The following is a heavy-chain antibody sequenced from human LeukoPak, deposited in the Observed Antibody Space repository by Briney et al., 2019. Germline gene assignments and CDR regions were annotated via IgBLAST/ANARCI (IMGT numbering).Heavy chain of an antibody. V-gene: IGHV4-4*07. Sequence: SETLSLTCTVSGDSISTYYWSWLRKPAGRGLELIGRIYTSGSTNYNPSLKSRVTMSVDTSKNQFSLKLSSVTAADTAVYYCARLSCSSTSCYSFDYWGQGTLVTVSS. D-gene: IGHD2-2*01. CDR2: IYTSGST. J-gene: IGHJ4*02. CDR1: GDSISTYY. CDR3: ARLSCSSTSCYSFDY.